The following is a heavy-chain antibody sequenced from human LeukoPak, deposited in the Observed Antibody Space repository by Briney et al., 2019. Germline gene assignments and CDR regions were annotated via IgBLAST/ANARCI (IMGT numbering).Heavy chain of an antibody. Sequence: GGSLRLSCAASGFTFSTYGMHWDRQAPGKGLEWVSFIRYVGINKYYADSVKGRFTISRDNSKNTLYLHVNSLRPEDTAVYYCARVHTSALFIDSWGQGTLVTVSS. CDR3: ARVHTSALFIDS. V-gene: IGHV3-30*02. CDR2: IRYVGINK. D-gene: IGHD2-2*01. J-gene: IGHJ4*02. CDR1: GFTFSTYG.